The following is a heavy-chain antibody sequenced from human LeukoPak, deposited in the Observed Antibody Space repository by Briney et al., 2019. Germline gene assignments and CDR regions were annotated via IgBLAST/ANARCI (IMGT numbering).Heavy chain of an antibody. CDR1: GLTFSRRW. CDR3: ARGVPYDSWSGPHYSDY. D-gene: IGHD3-3*01. CDR2: IKQDGSQE. J-gene: IGHJ4*02. Sequence: GGSLRLSCSASGLTFSRRWMSWVRQAPGKGLEWVAHIKQDGSQEYYVDSVKGRFTISRDSAKNSLYLQMNSLRAEDTAVYYCARGVPYDSWSGPHYSDYWGQGTLVTVSS. V-gene: IGHV3-7*01.